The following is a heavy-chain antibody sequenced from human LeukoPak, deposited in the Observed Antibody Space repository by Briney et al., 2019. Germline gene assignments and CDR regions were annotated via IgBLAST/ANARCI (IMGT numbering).Heavy chain of an antibody. CDR3: GRGGVGYGSGSYYKDY. D-gene: IGHD3-10*01. J-gene: IGHJ4*02. CDR2: MDHTGNT. Sequence: PSETLSLTCTVSGASINSGGSYWSWIRQHPGKGLEWVGYMDHTGNTYNNPSLKSRVIISADTSENQFSLKLNSVTAADTAVYYCGRGGVGYGSGSYYKDYWGQGTLVTVSS. V-gene: IGHV4-31*03. CDR1: GASINSGGSY.